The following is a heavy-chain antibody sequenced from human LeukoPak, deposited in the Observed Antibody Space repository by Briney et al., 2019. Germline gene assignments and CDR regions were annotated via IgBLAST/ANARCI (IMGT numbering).Heavy chain of an antibody. V-gene: IGHV3-30-3*01. CDR2: ISYDGSNK. Sequence: GGSLRLSCAASGFTFSSYAMHWVRQAPGKGLEWVAVISYDGSNKYYADSVKGRFTISRDNSKNTLYLQMNSLRAEDTAVYYCAKGPGSYRGRWGQGTLVTVSS. CDR1: GFTFSSYA. J-gene: IGHJ4*02. D-gene: IGHD5-18*01. CDR3: AKGPGSYRGR.